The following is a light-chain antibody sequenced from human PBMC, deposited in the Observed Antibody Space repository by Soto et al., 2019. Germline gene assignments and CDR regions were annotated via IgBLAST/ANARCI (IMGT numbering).Light chain of an antibody. CDR3: QQYGSSPT. CDR2: GAS. V-gene: IGKV3-20*01. Sequence: EIVLTQSPGTLSLSPGERATLSCRASQSVRSNYLAWYQQKFGQAPRLLIYGASSRATGIADRFSGSGSGTDFTLTISRLEPEDFAVYYCQQYGSSPTFGPGT. J-gene: IGKJ3*01. CDR1: QSVRSNY.